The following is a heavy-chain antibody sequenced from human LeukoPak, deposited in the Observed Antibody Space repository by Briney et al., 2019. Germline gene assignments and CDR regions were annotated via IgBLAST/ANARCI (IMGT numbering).Heavy chain of an antibody. Sequence: SETLSLTCTVSGGSISSYYWSWIRQPPGKGLEWIGYIYYSGSTNYNPSLNRRVTISVDTSKNQFSLKLSSVTAADTAVYYCAAGITMIVVGSWGQGTLVTVPS. D-gene: IGHD3-22*01. J-gene: IGHJ4*02. CDR2: IYYSGST. V-gene: IGHV4-59*01. CDR1: GGSISSYY. CDR3: AAGITMIVVGS.